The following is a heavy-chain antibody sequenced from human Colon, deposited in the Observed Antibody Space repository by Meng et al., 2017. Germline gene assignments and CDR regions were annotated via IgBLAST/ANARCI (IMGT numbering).Heavy chain of an antibody. V-gene: IGHV1-3*04. CDR2: INIGNGNT. Sequence: QVRFGQSGAEVKKPWASVTVSCKTSGYTLTSHDLYWWRQAPGQRPEWMGWINIGNGNTKYSQNFQGRVTFTRDTSASTAYMELNSLRSEDTAVYYCARDKGDWVLGDYWGQGTLVTVSS. D-gene: IGHD2-21*01. CDR1: GYTLTSHD. J-gene: IGHJ4*02. CDR3: ARDKGDWVLGDY.